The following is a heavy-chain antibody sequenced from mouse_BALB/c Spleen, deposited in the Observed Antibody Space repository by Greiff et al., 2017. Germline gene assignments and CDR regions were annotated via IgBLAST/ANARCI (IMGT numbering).Heavy chain of an antibody. V-gene: IGHV5-6-3*01. D-gene: IGHD1-1*01. Sequence: EVQGVESGGGLVQPGGSLKLSCAASGFTFSSYGMSWVRQTPDKRLELVATINSNGGSTYYPDSVKGRFTISRDNAKNTLYLQMSSLKSEDTAMYYCARVTSYYPFAYWGQGTLVTVSA. CDR2: INSNGGST. CDR3: ARVTSYYPFAY. CDR1: GFTFSSYG. J-gene: IGHJ3*01.